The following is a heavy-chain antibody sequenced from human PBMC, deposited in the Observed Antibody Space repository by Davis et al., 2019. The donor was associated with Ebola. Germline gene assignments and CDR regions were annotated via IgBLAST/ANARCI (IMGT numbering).Heavy chain of an antibody. CDR1: GFTFSSYA. D-gene: IGHD5-12*01. CDR2: ISGSGGST. J-gene: IGHJ4*02. Sequence: GESLKISCAASGFTFSSYAMSWVRQAPGKGLEWVSAISGSGGSTYYADSVKGRFTISRDNSKNTLYLQMNSLRDEDTAVYYCARDEFVAPLEYWGQGTLVTVSS. V-gene: IGHV3-23*01. CDR3: ARDEFVAPLEY.